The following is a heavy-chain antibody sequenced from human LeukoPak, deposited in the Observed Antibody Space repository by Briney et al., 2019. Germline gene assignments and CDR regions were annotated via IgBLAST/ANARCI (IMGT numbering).Heavy chain of an antibody. D-gene: IGHD5-24*01. CDR1: GFTFSSYE. CDR2: ISSSGNTI. CDR3: ARSVLDGWFDP. Sequence: GGSLRLSCAASGFTFSSYEMNWVRQAPGKGLEWVSYISSSGNTIYYADSVKDRFTISRDSAKNSLYLQMDSLRAEDTAVYYRARSVLDGWFDPWGQGTLVTVSS. J-gene: IGHJ5*02. V-gene: IGHV3-48*03.